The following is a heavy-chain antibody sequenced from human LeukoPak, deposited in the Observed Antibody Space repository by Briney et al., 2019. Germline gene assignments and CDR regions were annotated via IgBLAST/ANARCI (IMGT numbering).Heavy chain of an antibody. CDR3: AKEGAYFDY. Sequence: PGRSLRLSCAASGFTFSSYGMHWVRQAPGKGLEWVAVISYDGSNKYYADSVKGRFTICRDNSKNTLYLQMNSLRAEDTAVYYCAKEGAYFDYWGQGTLVTVSS. V-gene: IGHV3-30*18. CDR1: GFTFSSYG. J-gene: IGHJ4*02. D-gene: IGHD3-16*01. CDR2: ISYDGSNK.